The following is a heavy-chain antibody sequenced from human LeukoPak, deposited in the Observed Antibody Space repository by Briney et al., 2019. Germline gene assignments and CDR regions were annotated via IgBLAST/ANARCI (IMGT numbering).Heavy chain of an antibody. D-gene: IGHD2-8*02. CDR1: GFTFSSSA. CDR3: AKDGSWSCTD. J-gene: IGHJ4*02. V-gene: IGHV3-23*01. CDR2: ISGSGSAT. Sequence: GGSLLLSCASSGFTFSSSAMSWVRQAPGKGLEWVSTISGSGSATYYADSVKGRFTISRDNSKSTLYLQVNSLRADDTAVYYCAKDGSWSCTDWGQGTLVTVSS.